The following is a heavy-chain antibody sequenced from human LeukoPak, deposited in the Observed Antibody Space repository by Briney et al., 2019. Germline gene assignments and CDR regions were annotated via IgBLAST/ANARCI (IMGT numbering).Heavy chain of an antibody. V-gene: IGHV1-69*13. CDR2: IIPIFGTA. J-gene: IGHJ6*03. Sequence: SVKVSCKASGGTFSSYAISWVRQAPGQGLEWMGGIIPIFGTANYAQKFQGRVTITADESTSTAYMELSSLISEDTAVYYCARNPLRITMVRGVINYYYMDVWGKGTTVTISS. D-gene: IGHD3-10*01. CDR1: GGTFSSYA. CDR3: ARNPLRITMVRGVINYYYMDV.